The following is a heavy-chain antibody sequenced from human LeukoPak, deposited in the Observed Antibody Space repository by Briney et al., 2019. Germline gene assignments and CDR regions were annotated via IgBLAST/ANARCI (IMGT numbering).Heavy chain of an antibody. Sequence: SETLSLTCTVSGGFISSYYWSWIRQPPGKGLEWIGYIYYSGSTNYNPSLKGRVTISVDTSKNQFSLKLSSVTAADTAVYYCARRHRKNWNYGPYYYYYMDVWGKGTTVTVSS. D-gene: IGHD1-7*01. CDR1: GGFISSYY. CDR3: ARRHRKNWNYGPYYYYYMDV. V-gene: IGHV4-59*01. J-gene: IGHJ6*03. CDR2: IYYSGST.